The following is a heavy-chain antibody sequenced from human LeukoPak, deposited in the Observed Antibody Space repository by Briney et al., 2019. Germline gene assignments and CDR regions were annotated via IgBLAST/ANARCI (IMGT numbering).Heavy chain of an antibody. Sequence: SETLSLTCTVSGDSIGSGTHYWGWIRQPPGKGLEWIGSIYYSGSTYYTPSLKSRVTISVDTSKNQFSLKVPSVTAADTAVYYCARHLALGPYDYWGQGTLVTVSS. J-gene: IGHJ4*02. CDR1: GDSIGSGTHY. CDR3: ARHLALGPYDY. CDR2: IYYSGST. V-gene: IGHV4-39*01. D-gene: IGHD1-26*01.